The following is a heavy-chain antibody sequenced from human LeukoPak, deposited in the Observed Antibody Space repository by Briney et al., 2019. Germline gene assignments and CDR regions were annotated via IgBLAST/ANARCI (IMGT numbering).Heavy chain of an antibody. CDR2: SSSSSSTI. CDR1: GFTFSSYS. V-gene: IGHV3-48*01. Sequence: PGGSLRLSCAASGFTFSSYSMHWVRQAPGKGPEWVSYSSSSSSTIYYADSVKGRFTISRDNAKNSLYLQMNSLRAEDTAVYYCATSTSGYYYAPFDYWGQGTLVTVSS. D-gene: IGHD3-22*01. J-gene: IGHJ4*02. CDR3: ATSTSGYYYAPFDY.